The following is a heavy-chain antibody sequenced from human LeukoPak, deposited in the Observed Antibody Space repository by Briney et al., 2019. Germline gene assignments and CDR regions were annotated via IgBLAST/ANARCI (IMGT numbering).Heavy chain of an antibody. Sequence: PSETLSLTCTVSGGSISSYFWSWIRQPPGKGLEWIGYIYYSGSTNYNPSLKSRVTISVDTSNNQFSLTLSSVTAADTAVYYCAREAYCGGDCYSGFDSWGQGTLVTVSS. CDR2: IYYSGST. J-gene: IGHJ4*02. CDR3: AREAYCGGDCYSGFDS. CDR1: GGSISSYF. V-gene: IGHV4-59*01. D-gene: IGHD2-21*02.